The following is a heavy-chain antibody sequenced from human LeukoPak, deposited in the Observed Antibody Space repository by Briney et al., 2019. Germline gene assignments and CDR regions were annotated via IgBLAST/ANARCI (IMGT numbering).Heavy chain of an antibody. D-gene: IGHD3/OR15-3a*01. Sequence: PGGSLRLSCVVSGFSVSNNYVSWVRQAPGKGLEWVSVIYSGNTIKYADSVKGRFTISRDNSKNTVYLQMSSLRAEDTALYYCATLGTGDYRDDSWGQGTLVTVSS. CDR1: GFSVSNNY. CDR3: ATLGTGDYRDDS. CDR2: IYSGNTI. J-gene: IGHJ5*01. V-gene: IGHV3-66*01.